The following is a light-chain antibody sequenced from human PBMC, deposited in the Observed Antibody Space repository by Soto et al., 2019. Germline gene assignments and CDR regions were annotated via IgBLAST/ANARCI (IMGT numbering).Light chain of an antibody. CDR3: GTWDSGRSAVV. J-gene: IGLJ2*01. CDR2: DSN. Sequence: QSVLTQPPSVSAAPGQKVTISCSGSSSNIGNNYVSWYQQLPGTAPKLLIYDSNKRPSGIPDRFSGSKSGTSATLGITGLQTGDEADYYCGTWDSGRSAVVFGGGTKPTVL. CDR1: SSNIGNNY. V-gene: IGLV1-51*01.